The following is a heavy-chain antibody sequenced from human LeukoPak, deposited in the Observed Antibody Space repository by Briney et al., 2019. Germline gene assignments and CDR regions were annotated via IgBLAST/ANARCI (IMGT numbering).Heavy chain of an antibody. CDR3: VRERERRYYYGSGSYKV. V-gene: IGHV4-39*07. J-gene: IGHJ6*02. Sequence: SETLSLTCTVSGGSIRSSYYYWGWIRQPPGKGLEWIGEINHSGSTNYNPSLKSRVTISVDTSKNQFSLKLSSVTAADTAVYYCVRERERRYYYGSGSYKVWGQGTTVTVSS. D-gene: IGHD3-10*01. CDR1: GGSIRSSYYY. CDR2: INHSGST.